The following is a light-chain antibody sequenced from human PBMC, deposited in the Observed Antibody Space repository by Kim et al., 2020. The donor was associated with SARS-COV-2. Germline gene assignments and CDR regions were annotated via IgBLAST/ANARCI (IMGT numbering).Light chain of an antibody. CDR3: QQYGSSPYT. CDR2: GAS. Sequence: SRGERATLYCRASQSVSSSYLAWYQQKPGQAPRRLIYGASSRATGIPDRFSGSGSGTDFTLTISRLEPEDFAVYYCQQYGSSPYTFGQGTKLEI. J-gene: IGKJ2*01. CDR1: QSVSSSY. V-gene: IGKV3-20*01.